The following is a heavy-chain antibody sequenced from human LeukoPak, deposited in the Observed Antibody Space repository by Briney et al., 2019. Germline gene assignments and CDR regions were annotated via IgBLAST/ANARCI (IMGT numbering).Heavy chain of an antibody. Sequence: PGGSLRLSCAASGFTFDDYGMSWVRQAPGKGLEWVSVISGSGGNTYYADSVKGRFTISRDNSKNTLYLQMNSLRAEDTAVYYCASKYSSSWYGKFDYWGQGTLVTVSS. V-gene: IGHV3-23*01. CDR1: GFTFDDYG. J-gene: IGHJ4*02. CDR3: ASKYSSSWYGKFDY. D-gene: IGHD6-13*01. CDR2: ISGSGGNT.